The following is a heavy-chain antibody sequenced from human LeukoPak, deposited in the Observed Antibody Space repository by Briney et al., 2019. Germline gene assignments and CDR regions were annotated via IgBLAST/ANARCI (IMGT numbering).Heavy chain of an antibody. J-gene: IGHJ4*02. D-gene: IGHD2-15*01. CDR3: ARFGYVAAVDL. CDR1: GFSFSAYW. CDR2: INPAGTET. V-gene: IGHV3-7*01. Sequence: GGSLRLSCAASGFSFSAYWMTWVRQAPGAGLEWVANINPAGTETYYVDPVKGRFTISRDNARNLLYLQMNSLRAEDTAVYYCARFGYVAAVDLWGQGTLVTVSS.